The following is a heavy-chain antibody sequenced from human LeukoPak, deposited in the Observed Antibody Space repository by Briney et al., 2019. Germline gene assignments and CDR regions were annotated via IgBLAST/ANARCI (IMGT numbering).Heavy chain of an antibody. CDR2: IWYDGSNK. CDR1: GFTFSSYG. V-gene: IGHV3-33*01. CDR3: ARVAEPGIAAAANDY. J-gene: IGHJ4*02. D-gene: IGHD6-13*01. Sequence: GGSLRLSCAASGFTFSSYGMHWVRQAPGKGLEWVAVIWYDGSNKYYADSVKGRLTISRDNSKNTLYLQMNSLRAEDTAVYYCARVAEPGIAAAANDYWGQGTLVTVSS.